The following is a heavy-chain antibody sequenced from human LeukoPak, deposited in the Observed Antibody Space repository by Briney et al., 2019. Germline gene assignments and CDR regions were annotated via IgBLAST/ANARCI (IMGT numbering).Heavy chain of an antibody. CDR1: GGSISSSSYY. V-gene: IGHV4-39*01. CDR2: IYYSGST. Sequence: PSGTLSLTCTVSGGSISSSSYYWGWIRQPPGKGLEWIGSIYYSGSTYYNPSLKSRVTISVDTSKNQFSLKLSSVTAADTAVYYCAGPYCSGGSCYLVNWFDPWGQGTLVTVSS. J-gene: IGHJ5*02. D-gene: IGHD2-15*01. CDR3: AGPYCSGGSCYLVNWFDP.